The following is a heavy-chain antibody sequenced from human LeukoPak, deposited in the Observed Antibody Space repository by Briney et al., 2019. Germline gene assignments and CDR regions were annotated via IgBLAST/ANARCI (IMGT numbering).Heavy chain of an antibody. D-gene: IGHD2-2*02. CDR2: IYADGSS. V-gene: IGHV4-61*02. CDR1: GGSVGSENSY. J-gene: IGHJ4*02. Sequence: NASETLSLTCTVSGGSVGSENSYWNWIRQPAGKGLEWIGRIYADGSSTYNPSLKSRVTILVDTSKNQFSLRLTSMTAADTAVYYCARPHPPFIVVVPAAILDWGQGTLVTVSS. CDR3: ARPHPPFIVVVPAAILD.